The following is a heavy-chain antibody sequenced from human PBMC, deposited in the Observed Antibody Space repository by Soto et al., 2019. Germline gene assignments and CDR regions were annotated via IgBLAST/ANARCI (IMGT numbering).Heavy chain of an antibody. D-gene: IGHD2-2*03. J-gene: IGHJ4*02. CDR3: AKEGGYCSSTSCYGRVYY. CDR1: GFTFSSYA. V-gene: IGHV3-23*01. CDR2: ISGSGGST. Sequence: EVQLLESGGGLVQPGGSLRLSCAASGFTFSSYAMNWVRQAPGKGLEWVSAISGSGGSTYYADSVKGRFTISRDNSKKTLYLQMNSLRAEDTAVYYCAKEGGYCSSTSCYGRVYYWGQGTLVTVSS.